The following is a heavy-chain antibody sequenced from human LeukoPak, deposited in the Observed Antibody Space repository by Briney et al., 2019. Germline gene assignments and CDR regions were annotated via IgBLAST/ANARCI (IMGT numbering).Heavy chain of an antibody. CDR1: GGSISSYY. J-gene: IGHJ4*02. CDR2: IYYSGST. Sequence: SETLSLTCTVSGGSISSYYWSWIRQPPGKGLEWIGYIYYSGSTNYNPSLKSRVTISVDTSKNQFSLKLSSVTAADTAVYYCASKRGYSGYDLRYWGQGTLVTVSS. D-gene: IGHD5-12*01. CDR3: ASKRGYSGYDLRY. V-gene: IGHV4-59*12.